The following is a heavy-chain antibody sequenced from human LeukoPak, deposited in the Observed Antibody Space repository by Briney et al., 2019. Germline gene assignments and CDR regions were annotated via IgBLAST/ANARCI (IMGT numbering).Heavy chain of an antibody. Sequence: SETLSLTCTVSGGSISSSSYYWGWIRQPPGKGLEWIGSIYYSGSTYYNPSLKSRVTISVDTSKNQFSLKLSSVTAADTAVYYCARLSEYSSGWYRGFFDYWGLGTLVTVSS. V-gene: IGHV4-39*01. CDR1: GGSISSSSYY. CDR3: ARLSEYSSGWYRGFFDY. D-gene: IGHD6-19*01. CDR2: IYYSGST. J-gene: IGHJ4*02.